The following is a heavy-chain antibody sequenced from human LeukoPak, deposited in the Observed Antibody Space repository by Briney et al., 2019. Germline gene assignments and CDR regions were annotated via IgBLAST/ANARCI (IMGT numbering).Heavy chain of an antibody. Sequence: PGGSLRLSCAASGFTFSYAWVNWVRQAPGKGLVWVSRINSDGRGTSYADSVKGRFTISRDNAKNTLYLQMNSLRAEDTAVYYCARDPPYGSPPVDAFDIWGQGTMVTVSS. V-gene: IGHV3-74*01. D-gene: IGHD3-10*01. J-gene: IGHJ3*02. CDR2: INSDGRGT. CDR3: ARDPPYGSPPVDAFDI. CDR1: GFTFSYAW.